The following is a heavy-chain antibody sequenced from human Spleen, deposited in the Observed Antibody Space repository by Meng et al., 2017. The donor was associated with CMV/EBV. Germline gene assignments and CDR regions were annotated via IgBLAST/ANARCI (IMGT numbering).Heavy chain of an antibody. CDR2: ISHSSTFI. D-gene: IGHD4-11*01. V-gene: IGHV3-21*01. CDR1: GFTFSGYS. J-gene: IGHJ4*02. Sequence: LSCTVSGFTFSGYSMNWVRQAPGRGLEWVSSISHSSTFIYYADSVKGRFTVSRDNAKNSLYLQMNGLRAEDTAVYYCASNFFTVNFDYWGQGTLVTVSS. CDR3: ASNFFTVNFDY.